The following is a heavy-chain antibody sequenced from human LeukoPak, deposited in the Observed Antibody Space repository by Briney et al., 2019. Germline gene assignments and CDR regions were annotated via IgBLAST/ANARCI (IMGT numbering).Heavy chain of an antibody. D-gene: IGHD4-17*01. V-gene: IGHV3-23*01. CDR3: GKDPNGDYVGAFDF. CDR2: IRGTGGTT. J-gene: IGHJ3*01. CDR1: GFTFSDYA. Sequence: GGSLRLTCAASGFTFSDYALIWVRQAPGKGLEWISAIRGTGGTTYYADSVKGRCTISRDNSRNTVYLQMNSLRAEDTALYFCGKDPNGDYVGAFDFWGPGTMVTVSS.